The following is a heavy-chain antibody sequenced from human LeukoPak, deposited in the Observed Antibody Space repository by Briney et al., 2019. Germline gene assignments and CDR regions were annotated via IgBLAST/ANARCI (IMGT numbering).Heavy chain of an antibody. CDR2: MNTNSGNT. J-gene: IGHJ4*02. CDR1: GYTFTSYD. D-gene: IGHD6-13*01. V-gene: IGHV1-8*01. Sequence: GASVKVSCKASGYTFTSYDMNWVRQAAGQGREWMGWMNTNSGNTGDAQKFQGRITITRNTCKSTAYMQLSSLRTEDTAVYYCARDAAAAGIVDYWGQGTLVTVSS. CDR3: ARDAAAAGIVDY.